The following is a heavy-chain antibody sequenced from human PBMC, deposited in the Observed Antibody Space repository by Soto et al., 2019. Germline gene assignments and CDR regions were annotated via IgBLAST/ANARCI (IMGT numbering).Heavy chain of an antibody. CDR3: ARDPQDRGHDPFDI. V-gene: IGHV3-48*03. D-gene: IGHD3-10*01. CDR2: ISTSGSST. CDR1: GFICSSYD. Sequence: SLRLCCTASGFICSSYDMNWVRQAPGQGLEWVSYISTSGSSTYYADSVKGRFTISRDTAKNSLYLQMNSLRAEDTAVYYCARDPQDRGHDPFDIWGQGTMVTVSS. J-gene: IGHJ3*02.